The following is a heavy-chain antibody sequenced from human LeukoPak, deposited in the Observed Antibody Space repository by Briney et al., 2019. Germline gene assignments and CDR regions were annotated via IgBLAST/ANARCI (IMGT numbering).Heavy chain of an antibody. Sequence: SETLSLTCTVSGGSISSGSYYWSWIRQPAGKGLEWIGRIYTSGSTNYNPSLKSRVTISVDTSKNQFSLKLSSVTAADTAVYYCARGRTYYDFWSAYGTPYFDYWGQGTLVTVSS. CDR2: IYTSGST. J-gene: IGHJ4*02. CDR1: GGSISSGSYY. CDR3: ARGRTYYDFWSAYGTPYFDY. V-gene: IGHV4-61*02. D-gene: IGHD3-3*01.